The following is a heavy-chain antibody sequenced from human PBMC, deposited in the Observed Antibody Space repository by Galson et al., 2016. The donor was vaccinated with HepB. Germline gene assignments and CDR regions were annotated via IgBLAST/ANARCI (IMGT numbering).Heavy chain of an antibody. Sequence: ETLSLTCAVSGGSINTSNWWSWLRQSPEKGLEWIGEMYHSGSANYNEALESRVTISVDKSKNEVSLKLRSVTAADTAVYYCARHPYVWGRRNWVGFDIWGQGTVVTVSS. CDR3: ARHPYVWGRRNWVGFDI. J-gene: IGHJ3*02. CDR2: MYHSGSA. CDR1: GGSINTSNW. V-gene: IGHV4-4*02. D-gene: IGHD3-16*01.